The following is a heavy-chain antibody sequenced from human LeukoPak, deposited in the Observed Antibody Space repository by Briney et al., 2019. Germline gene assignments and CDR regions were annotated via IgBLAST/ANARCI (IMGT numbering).Heavy chain of an antibody. CDR2: VYLGGST. D-gene: IGHD2-21*01. Sequence: SETLSLTCNVSGVSFNYYYWSWIRHPPGKGLEWIGRVYLGGSTNYNPSLKSRVMMSLDKANNQFSLRLSSVTAADTATYYCARDHCDDAACYPFDRWGQGTLVTVSS. V-gene: IGHV4-4*07. CDR3: ARDHCDDAACYPFDR. CDR1: GVSFNYYY. J-gene: IGHJ4*02.